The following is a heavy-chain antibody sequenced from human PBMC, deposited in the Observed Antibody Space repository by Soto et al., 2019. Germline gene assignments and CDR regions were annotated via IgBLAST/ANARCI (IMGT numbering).Heavy chain of an antibody. V-gene: IGHV1-69*13. CDR1: GGTFSSYA. CDR2: IIPIFGTA. D-gene: IGHD3-22*01. Sequence: VASVKVSCKASGGTFSSYAISWVRQAPGQGLEWMGGIIPIFGTANYAQKFQGRVTITADESTSTAYMELSSLRSEDTAVYYCARYFYYYDSSGPSNWFDPWGQGTLVTVSS. CDR3: ARYFYYYDSSGPSNWFDP. J-gene: IGHJ5*02.